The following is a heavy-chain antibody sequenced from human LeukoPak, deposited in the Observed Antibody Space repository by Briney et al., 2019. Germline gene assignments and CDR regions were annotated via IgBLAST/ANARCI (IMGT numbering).Heavy chain of an antibody. CDR2: INHSGST. V-gene: IGHV4-34*01. CDR1: GGSLSGYY. J-gene: IGHJ4*02. Sequence: PSETLSLTCAVYGGSLSGYYWSWIRQPPGKGLEWIGEINHSGSTNYNPSLKSRVTISVDTSKNQFSLKLSSVTAADTAVYYCARGLRWLRFNYYFDYWGQGTLVTVSS. CDR3: ARGLRWLRFNYYFDY. D-gene: IGHD5-12*01.